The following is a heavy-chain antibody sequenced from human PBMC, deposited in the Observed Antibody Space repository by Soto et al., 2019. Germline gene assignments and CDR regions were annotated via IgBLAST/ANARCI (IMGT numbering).Heavy chain of an antibody. CDR2: IIPIFGTA. CDR1: GGTFSSYA. J-gene: IGHJ4*02. Sequence: ASVKVSCKASGGTFSSYAISWVRQAPGQGLEWMGGIIPIFGTANYAQKFQGRVTITADESTSTAYMELSSLRSEDTAVYYCARGGDANSSSWYRYDYWGQGTLVTVSS. CDR3: ARGGDANSSSWYRYDY. V-gene: IGHV1-69*13. D-gene: IGHD6-13*01.